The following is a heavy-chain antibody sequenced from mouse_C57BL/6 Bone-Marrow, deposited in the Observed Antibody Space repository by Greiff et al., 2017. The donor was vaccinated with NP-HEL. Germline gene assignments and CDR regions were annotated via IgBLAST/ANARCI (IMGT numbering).Heavy chain of an antibody. J-gene: IGHJ2*01. Sequence: EVMLVESGGGLVKPGGSLKLSCAASGFTFSSYAMSWVRQTPEKRLEWVATISDGGSYTYYPDNVKGRFTITRDNATNNLYLQMSHLKSEDTAMYDCSRGRLGRGFDYWGRGTTLTVSA. D-gene: IGHD4-1*01. CDR3: SRGRLGRGFDY. CDR1: GFTFSSYA. V-gene: IGHV5-4*03. CDR2: ISDGGSYT.